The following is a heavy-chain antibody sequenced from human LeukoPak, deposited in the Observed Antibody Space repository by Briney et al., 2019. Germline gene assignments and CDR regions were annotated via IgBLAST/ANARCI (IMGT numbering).Heavy chain of an antibody. Sequence: SETLSLTCTVSGGSISSSTYYWGWIRQPPGKGLEWIDMMYYSGSTYYNPSLKSRVPISVDTSKNQFSLKLSSVTAADTAVYYCARHYCSSASCYVDYWGQGTLVTVSS. V-gene: IGHV4-39*01. CDR2: MYYSGST. D-gene: IGHD2-2*01. CDR3: ARHYCSSASCYVDY. J-gene: IGHJ4*02. CDR1: GGSISSSTYY.